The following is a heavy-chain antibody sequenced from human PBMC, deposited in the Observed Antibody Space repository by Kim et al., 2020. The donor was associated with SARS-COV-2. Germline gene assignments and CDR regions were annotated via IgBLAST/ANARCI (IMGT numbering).Heavy chain of an antibody. CDR3: ARRLAAAGMAYYFDY. V-gene: IGHV3-11*03. D-gene: IGHD6-13*01. J-gene: IGHJ4*02. Sequence: DSVKGRFTISRDNAKNSLYLQMNSLRAEDTAVYYWARRLAAAGMAYYFDYWGQGTLVTVSS.